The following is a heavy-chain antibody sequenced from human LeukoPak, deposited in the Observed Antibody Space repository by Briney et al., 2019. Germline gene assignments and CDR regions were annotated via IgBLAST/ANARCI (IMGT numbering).Heavy chain of an antibody. CDR1: GFTFVSYW. CDR3: ARDAPGNTALDY. Sequence: GGSLRLSCAPSGFTFVSYWMHWVRQAPGKGLVWVSRINGYGSSTDFADSVKGRFTISRDNAKNTLYLQMNSLRAEDTAVYYCARDAPGNTALDYWGQGTLVTVSS. V-gene: IGHV3-74*01. CDR2: INGYGSST. J-gene: IGHJ4*02. D-gene: IGHD5-18*01.